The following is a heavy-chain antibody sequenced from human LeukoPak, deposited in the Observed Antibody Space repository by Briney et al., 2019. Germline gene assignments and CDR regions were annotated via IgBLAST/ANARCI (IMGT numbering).Heavy chain of an antibody. CDR3: ARNQHSYDSSGPGYWYFDL. V-gene: IGHV4-59*01. Sequence: SETLSLTCTVSDGSISSYYWSWIRQPPGKGLEWIGYIYHSGSTNYNPSLKSRVTISVDTSKNEFSLKLSSVTAANTAMYYCARNQHSYDSSGPGYWYFDLWGRGTLVTVSS. CDR1: DGSISSYY. J-gene: IGHJ2*01. CDR2: IYHSGST. D-gene: IGHD3-22*01.